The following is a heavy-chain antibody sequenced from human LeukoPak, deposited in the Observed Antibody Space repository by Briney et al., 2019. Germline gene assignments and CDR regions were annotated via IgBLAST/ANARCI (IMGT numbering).Heavy chain of an antibody. Sequence: PSQTLSLTCTVSGGSISSGGYYWSWIRQPPGKGLEWIGYIYHSGSTYYNPSLKSRVTISVDRSKNQFSLKLTSVTAADTAVYYCARKWGEWLDNAFDIWGQGTMVTVSS. D-gene: IGHD6-19*01. V-gene: IGHV4-30-2*02. CDR3: ARKWGEWLDNAFDI. CDR1: GGSISSGGYY. J-gene: IGHJ3*02. CDR2: IYHSGST.